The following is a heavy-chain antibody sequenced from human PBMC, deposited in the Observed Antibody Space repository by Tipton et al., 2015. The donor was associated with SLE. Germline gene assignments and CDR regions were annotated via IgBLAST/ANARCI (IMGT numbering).Heavy chain of an antibody. CDR2: IYTSGST. D-gene: IGHD1-14*01. Sequence: TLSLTCTVSGGSISSGSYYWSWIRQPAGKGLEWIGRIYTSGSTNYNPSLKSRVTISVDTSKNQFSLKLSSVTAADTAVYYCARELHLTRRAFDYWGQGTLVTVSS. CDR1: GGSISSGSYY. J-gene: IGHJ4*02. CDR3: ARELHLTRRAFDY. V-gene: IGHV4-61*02.